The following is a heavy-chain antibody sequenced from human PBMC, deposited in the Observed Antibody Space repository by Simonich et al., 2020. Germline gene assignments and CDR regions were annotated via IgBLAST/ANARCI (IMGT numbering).Heavy chain of an antibody. D-gene: IGHD7-27*01. Sequence: GQLGGSGGGLVQPGGARGPSGAAPGFTFRSHWRGWVRQAPGKGLGGVANIKQGGRGKYYVDSVKGRFTISRDNAKNSLYLQMNSLRAEDTAVYYYARDGLGTAYYYYMDVWGKGTTVTVSS. J-gene: IGHJ6*03. CDR2: IKQGGRGK. CDR1: GFTFRSHW. CDR3: ARDGLGTAYYYYMDV. V-gene: IGHV3-7*01.